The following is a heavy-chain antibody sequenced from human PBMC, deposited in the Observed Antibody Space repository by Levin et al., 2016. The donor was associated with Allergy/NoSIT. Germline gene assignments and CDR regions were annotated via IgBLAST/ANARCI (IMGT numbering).Heavy chain of an antibody. D-gene: IGHD3-3*01. Sequence: SVKVSCKASGYTFTSYGISWVRQAPGQGLEWMGGIIPIFGTANYAQKFQGRVTITADESTSTAYMELSSLRSEDTAVYYCAGTKGDDFWSGYYTGFYYYYYGMDVWGQGTTVTVSS. CDR3: AGTKGDDFWSGYYTGFYYYYYGMDV. CDR2: IIPIFGTA. V-gene: IGHV1-69*13. J-gene: IGHJ6*02. CDR1: GYTFTSYG.